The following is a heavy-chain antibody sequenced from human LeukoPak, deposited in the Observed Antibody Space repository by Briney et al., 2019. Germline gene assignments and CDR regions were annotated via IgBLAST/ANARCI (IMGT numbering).Heavy chain of an antibody. CDR1: GGSISSYY. Sequence: PSETLSLTCTVSGGSISSYYWSWLRQPAGKGLEGIGRIYTSGSTNYNPSLKSRVTMSVDTSKNQFSLKLSSVTAADTAVYYCARGAPPDYGMDVWGQGTTVTVSS. J-gene: IGHJ6*02. CDR3: ARGAPPDYGMDV. V-gene: IGHV4-4*07. CDR2: IYTSGST. D-gene: IGHD1-26*01.